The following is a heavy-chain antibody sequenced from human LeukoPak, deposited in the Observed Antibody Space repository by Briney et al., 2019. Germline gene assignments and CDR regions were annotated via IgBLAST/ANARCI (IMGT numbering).Heavy chain of an antibody. CDR1: GYSISSGYY. Sequence: PSETLSLTCTVSGYSISSGYYWGWIRQPPGKGLEWIGSITYSGSTYYNPSLKRRVTISIDTSKNQFSLKLSSVTAADKAVYYCARERREQLLPPYTRSVTYFDYWGQGTLVTVSS. J-gene: IGHJ4*02. CDR3: ARERREQLLPPYTRSVTYFDY. CDR2: ITYSGST. V-gene: IGHV4-38-2*02. D-gene: IGHD2-2*01.